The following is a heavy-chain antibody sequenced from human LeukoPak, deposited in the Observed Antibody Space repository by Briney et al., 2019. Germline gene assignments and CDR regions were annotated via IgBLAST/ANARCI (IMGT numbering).Heavy chain of an antibody. J-gene: IGHJ3*02. Sequence: GASVKVSCKASGGTFSSYAISWVRQAPGQGLEWMGGIIPIFGTANYAQKFQGRVTITADKSTSTAYMELSSLRSEDTAVYYCASPWVEMATTPGGDAFDIRGQGTMVTVSS. CDR1: GGTFSSYA. V-gene: IGHV1-69*06. CDR2: IIPIFGTA. D-gene: IGHD5-24*01. CDR3: ASPWVEMATTPGGDAFDI.